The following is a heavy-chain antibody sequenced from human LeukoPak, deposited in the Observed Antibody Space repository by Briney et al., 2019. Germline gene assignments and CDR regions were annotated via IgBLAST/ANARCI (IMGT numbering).Heavy chain of an antibody. V-gene: IGHV5-51*01. D-gene: IGHD5-18*01. Sequence: GQSVPFYCQGPRYSFPRYGIGWARQMPLQGREWMGCIYPGDSDTRYSPSFQGQVTISADKSISTAYLQWSSLKASDTARYYCASRYGYRAWYAFDIWGQGAMVTVSS. J-gene: IGHJ3*02. CDR1: RYSFPRYG. CDR2: IYPGDSDT. CDR3: ASRYGYRAWYAFDI.